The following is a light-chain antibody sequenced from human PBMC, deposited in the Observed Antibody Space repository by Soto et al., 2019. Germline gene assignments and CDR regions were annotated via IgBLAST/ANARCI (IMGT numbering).Light chain of an antibody. CDR2: GAS. CDR1: QSVSSSF. Sequence: EIVLTQSPGTLSLSPGERATLSCRASQSVSSSFLAWYQQKPGQAPRLLIYGASNRATGIPDRFSGSGSGTDFTLTISRLEPEDFAVDYCQQYVTSPWAFGQGTKV. J-gene: IGKJ1*01. CDR3: QQYVTSPWA. V-gene: IGKV3-20*01.